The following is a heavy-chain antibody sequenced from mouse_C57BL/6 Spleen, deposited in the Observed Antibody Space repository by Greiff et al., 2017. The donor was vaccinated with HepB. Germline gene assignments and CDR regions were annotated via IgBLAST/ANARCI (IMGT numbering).Heavy chain of an antibody. CDR1: GFTFSSYA. J-gene: IGHJ4*01. D-gene: IGHD4-1*01. V-gene: IGHV5-4*01. CDR3: ARDQRTGTDAMDY. Sequence: EVKLMESGGGLVKPGGSLKLSCAASGFTFSSYAMSWVRQTPEKRLEWVATISDGGSYTYYPDNVKGRFTISRDNAKNNLYLQMSHLKSEDTAMYYCARDQRTGTDAMDYWGQGTSVTVSS. CDR2: ISDGGSYT.